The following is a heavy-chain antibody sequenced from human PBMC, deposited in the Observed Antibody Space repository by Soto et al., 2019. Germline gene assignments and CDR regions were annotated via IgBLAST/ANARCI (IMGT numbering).Heavy chain of an antibody. CDR1: GHTFTSYG. V-gene: IGHV1-18*04. CDR3: ARAIEARTHTPRFFEY. Sequence: ASVKVSCKASGHTFTSYGISWVRQAPLQVLEWMVCISAYNGNTNYAQKLQGRVTMTTDTSTSTAYMELRSLRSDDTAVYYCARAIEARTHTPRFFEYWGQGTMVTFSS. D-gene: IGHD6-6*01. J-gene: IGHJ4*02. CDR2: ISAYNGNT.